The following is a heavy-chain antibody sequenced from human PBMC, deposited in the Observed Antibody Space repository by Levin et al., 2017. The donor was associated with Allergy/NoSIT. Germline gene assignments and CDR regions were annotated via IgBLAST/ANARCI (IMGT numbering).Heavy chain of an antibody. V-gene: IGHV4-59*01. CDR2: IYYSGST. CDR3: ARDSLYDSSGYYYGVWFDP. J-gene: IGHJ5*02. D-gene: IGHD3-22*01. CDR1: GGSISSYY. Sequence: PSETLSLTCTVSGGSISSYYWSWIRQPPGKGLEWIGYIYYSGSTNYNPSLKSRVTISVDTSKNQFSLKLSSVTAADTAVYYCARDSLYDSSGYYYGVWFDPWGQGTLVTVSS.